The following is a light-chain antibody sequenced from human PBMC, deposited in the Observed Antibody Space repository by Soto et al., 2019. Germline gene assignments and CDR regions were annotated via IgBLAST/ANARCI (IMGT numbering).Light chain of an antibody. CDR3: HQYGFSPAT. J-gene: IGKJ1*01. CDR2: GVS. CDR1: QSVNSGY. V-gene: IGKV3-20*01. Sequence: EIVLTQSPGTLSLSPGERASLSCRASQSVNSGYIAWYRQKPGQAPNLLIFGVSTRATGIPDRFRGSGSGTDFTLTISRLEPEDFAVYFCHQYGFSPATFGQGTKVEVE.